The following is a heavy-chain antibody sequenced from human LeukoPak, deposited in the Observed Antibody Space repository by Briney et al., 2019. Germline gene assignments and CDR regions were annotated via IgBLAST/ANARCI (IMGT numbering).Heavy chain of an antibody. CDR2: IYYSGST. D-gene: IGHD5-18*01. CDR3: ARGREDTAMGDY. V-gene: IGHV4-31*03. Sequence: PSQTLSLTCTVSGGSISSGGYYWSWIRQHPGKGLEWIGYIYYSGSTYYNPSLKSRVTISVDTSKNQFSLKLSSVTAADTAVYYCARGREDTAMGDYWGQGTLVTVSS. J-gene: IGHJ4*02. CDR1: GGSISSGGYY.